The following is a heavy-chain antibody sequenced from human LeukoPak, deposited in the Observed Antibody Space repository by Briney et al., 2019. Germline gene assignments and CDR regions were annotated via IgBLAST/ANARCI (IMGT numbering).Heavy chain of an antibody. D-gene: IGHD4-11*01. CDR1: GGSINSTRYY. CDR2: IYYSGDT. CDR3: ATGSMTTRYYYYFHMDV. Sequence: SETLSLTCTVSGGSINSTRYYWGWIRQPPGKGLEWIWSIYYSGDTHYNPSLRSRVTISVDTSKNQFSLRLHSMTAADTSFYYCATGSMTTRYYYYFHMDVWGPGTTVTVSS. V-gene: IGHV4-39*01. J-gene: IGHJ6*03.